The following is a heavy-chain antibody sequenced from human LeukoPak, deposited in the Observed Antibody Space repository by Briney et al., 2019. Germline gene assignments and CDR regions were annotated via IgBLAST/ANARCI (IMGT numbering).Heavy chain of an antibody. CDR3: ARDCDGRSDCFDP. CDR2: ISGPSDDI. J-gene: IGHJ5*02. CDR1: GYSFITFG. D-gene: IGHD1-1*01. Sequence: ASVKVSCQASGYSFITFGISWVRQAPGHGLEWKGYISGPSDDINYADNFQDRLTMTTDTSTSTAYMELRSLTSDDTAVYYCARDCDGRSDCFDPWGQGTLVIVSS. V-gene: IGHV1-18*01.